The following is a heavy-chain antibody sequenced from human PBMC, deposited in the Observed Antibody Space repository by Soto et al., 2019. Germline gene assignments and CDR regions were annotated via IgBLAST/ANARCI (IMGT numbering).Heavy chain of an antibody. CDR1: GSTVTSFT. Sequence: ESGGGVVQPGGSLTLSCSTSGSTVTSFTMHWGRQAPGKGLEWIAVMSYDGARTDYADAVKGRFTISSDTSNNTLYLQMNTLRHDDTAMYYCARDRPYGDPNWFDPWGQGTLVTVSS. V-gene: IGHV3-30-3*01. CDR2: MSYDGART. CDR3: ARDRPYGDPNWFDP. D-gene: IGHD4-17*01. J-gene: IGHJ5*02.